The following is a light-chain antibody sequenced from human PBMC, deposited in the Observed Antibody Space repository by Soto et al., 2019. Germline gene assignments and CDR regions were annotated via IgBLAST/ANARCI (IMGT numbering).Light chain of an antibody. CDR2: GAS. V-gene: IGKV3-20*01. Sequence: IVLTQSPGTLSLSPGERATLSCRARQSVSSSYLAWYQQRPGQAPRLLIYGASIRATGIPDRFSGSGSGTDFTLTISRLEPEEFAVYYCPQYNNWPPWTFGQGTKVDI. CDR1: QSVSSSY. J-gene: IGKJ1*01. CDR3: PQYNNWPPWT.